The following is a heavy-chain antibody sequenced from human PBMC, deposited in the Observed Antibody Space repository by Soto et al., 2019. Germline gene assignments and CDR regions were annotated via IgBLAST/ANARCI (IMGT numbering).Heavy chain of an antibody. V-gene: IGHV6-1*01. CDR3: ARDPTVLEWLSYYFDY. Sequence: SQTLSLTCAISGDSVSSNSAAWNWIRQSPSRGLEWLGRTYYRSKWYNDYAVSVKSRITINPDTSKNQFSLQLNSVTPEDTVLYYCARDPTVLEWLSYYFDYWGQGTLVTVSS. CDR1: GDSVSSNSAA. CDR2: TYYRSKWYN. D-gene: IGHD3-3*01. J-gene: IGHJ4*02.